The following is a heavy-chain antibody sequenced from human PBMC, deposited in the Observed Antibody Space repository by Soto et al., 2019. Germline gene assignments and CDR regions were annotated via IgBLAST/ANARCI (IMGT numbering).Heavy chain of an antibody. J-gene: IGHJ6*02. V-gene: IGHV3-30*18. CDR1: GFTFTNFG. CDR3: EKTKYSKSSGSSYSHGMDV. CDR2: ISYDENKK. Sequence: GGSLRLSCAASGFTFTNFGIHWVRQAPGKGLEWVALISYDENKKYYADSVKGRFTISRDNSKNTVYLQSNSLRAEDTAVYFCEKTKYSKSSGSSYSHGMDVWGLGTTVTVSS. D-gene: IGHD3-10*01.